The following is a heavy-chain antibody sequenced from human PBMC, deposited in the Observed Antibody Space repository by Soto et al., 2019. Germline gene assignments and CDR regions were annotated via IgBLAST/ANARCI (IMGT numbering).Heavy chain of an antibody. J-gene: IGHJ6*02. CDR2: MNPNSGNT. V-gene: IGHV1-8*01. CDR3: ARGRGIAVAGTNYGMDV. Sequence: GASVKVSCKASGYTFTSYDINWVRQATGQGLEWMGWMNPNSGNTGYAQKFQGRVTMTRNTSISTAYMELSSLRSEDTAVYYCARGRGIAVAGTNYGMDVWGQGTTVTVSS. CDR1: GYTFTSYD. D-gene: IGHD6-19*01.